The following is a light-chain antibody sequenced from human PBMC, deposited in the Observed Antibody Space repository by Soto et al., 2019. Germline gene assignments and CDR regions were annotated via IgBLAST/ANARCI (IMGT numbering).Light chain of an antibody. CDR3: QHNNRTPPT. Sequence: DVERATSSSSLCASVGDSDTITCRASQSISTNLSWNQQKAGVAPQLLIYAASRVQSGVPSRFSGRGSGTDSTLTSSTRQPEDVASYYFQHNNRTPPTFGQGTKVDIK. CDR2: AAS. V-gene: IGKV1-39*01. CDR1: QSISTN. J-gene: IGKJ1*01.